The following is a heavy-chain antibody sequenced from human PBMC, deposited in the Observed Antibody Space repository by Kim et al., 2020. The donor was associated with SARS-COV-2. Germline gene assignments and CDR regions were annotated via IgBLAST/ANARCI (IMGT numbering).Heavy chain of an antibody. CDR3: ARDAAAGLTWFDP. V-gene: IGHV1-69*13. Sequence: SVKVSCKASGGTFSSYGISWVRQAPGQGLEWMGGIIPIFGTANYAQKFQGRVTITADESTSTAYMELSSLRSEDTAVYYCARDAAAGLTWFDPWGQGTLATVSS. CDR2: IIPIFGTA. CDR1: GGTFSSYG. D-gene: IGHD6-13*01. J-gene: IGHJ5*02.